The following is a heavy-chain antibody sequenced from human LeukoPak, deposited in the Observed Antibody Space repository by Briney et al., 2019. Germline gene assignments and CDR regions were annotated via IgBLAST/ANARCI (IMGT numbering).Heavy chain of an antibody. J-gene: IGHJ4*02. CDR3: ARGSGDY. CDR1: GFYFGDYG. V-gene: IGHV3-7*04. CDR2: IKPDGSEK. Sequence: PGGSLRLSCAASGFYFGDYGMSWVRQAPGKGLEWVANIKPDGSEKYYVDSVKGRFTISRDNAKNSLYLQMTSLRAEDTAVYYCARGSGDYSGQGTLVTVSS.